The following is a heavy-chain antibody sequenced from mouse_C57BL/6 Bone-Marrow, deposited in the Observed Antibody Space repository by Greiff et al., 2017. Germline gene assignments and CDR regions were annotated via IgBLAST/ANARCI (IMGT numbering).Heavy chain of an antibody. J-gene: IGHJ4*01. D-gene: IGHD2-3*01. CDR1: VFSLSTFGMG. CDR3: ARRAGRWLLRAMDY. CDR2: IYWDEDK. V-gene: IGHV8-9*01. Sequence: QVTLKVSGPGILQPSQTLSLTCSFSVFSLSTFGMGVSWIRQPSGKGLEWLAHIYWDEDKHYKPSLKSRLTISKDTSNNQVFLKITTVDTADTATYYSARRAGRWLLRAMDYWGQGTSVTVSS.